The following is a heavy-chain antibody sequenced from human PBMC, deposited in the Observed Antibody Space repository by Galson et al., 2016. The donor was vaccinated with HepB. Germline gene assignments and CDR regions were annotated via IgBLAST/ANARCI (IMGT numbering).Heavy chain of an antibody. CDR3: ARDSNIGSGYTPD. CDR1: GFSVSTNY. CDR2: VYTGGNT. J-gene: IGHJ4*02. Sequence: SLRLCCAASGFSVSTNYMSWVRQAPGKGLEWVSIVYTGGNTDHADSVKGRFTISRDNSKNTLYLQMNSLRAEDTAVYYCARDSNIGSGYTPDWGQGTLVTVSS. V-gene: IGHV3-53*01. D-gene: IGHD3-22*01.